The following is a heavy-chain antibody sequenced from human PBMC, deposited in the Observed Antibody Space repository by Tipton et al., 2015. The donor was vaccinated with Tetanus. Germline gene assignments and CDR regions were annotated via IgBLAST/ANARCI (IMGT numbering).Heavy chain of an antibody. V-gene: IGHV4-34*01. CDR1: GESFSGYY. CDR3: ARWETVTTKNNY. Sequence: LRLSCAVFGESFSGYYWNWIRQPPGKGREWIGQIDHSGSTSYNPSLKSRVTISVYTSKNQFSLNQSFVTAADTAVYYCARWETVTTKNNYWGQGTLVTVSS. J-gene: IGHJ4*02. CDR2: IDHSGST. D-gene: IGHD4-17*01.